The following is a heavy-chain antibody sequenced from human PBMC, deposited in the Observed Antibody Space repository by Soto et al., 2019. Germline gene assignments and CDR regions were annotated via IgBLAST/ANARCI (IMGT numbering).Heavy chain of an antibody. Sequence: SETLSLTCTVSGDSISSCAYYWSWIRQPPGKGLEWIGYIYHSGATYYNPSLESRVTISVDTSKNQFSLRLSSVTAADTAVYYCARGQVVAAQHWGQGTLVTVSS. V-gene: IGHV4-30-4*01. J-gene: IGHJ4*02. CDR1: GDSISSCAYY. D-gene: IGHD2-15*01. CDR2: IYHSGAT. CDR3: ARGQVVAAQH.